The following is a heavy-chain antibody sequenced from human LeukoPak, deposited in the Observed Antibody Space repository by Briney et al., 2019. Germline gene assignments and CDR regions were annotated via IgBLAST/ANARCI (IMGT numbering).Heavy chain of an antibody. J-gene: IGHJ4*02. D-gene: IGHD2-15*01. CDR3: AKDGRVVVAAYFDY. CDR1: KFTLRSYE. V-gene: IGHV3-48*03. CDR2: ISSRGSTI. Sequence: GGSLRLSCAASKFTLRSYEMNWVRQAPGKGLEWVSYISSRGSTIYYADSVKGRFTISRDNAKNSLYLQMNSLRAEDTAVYYCAKDGRVVVAAYFDYWGQGTLVTVSS.